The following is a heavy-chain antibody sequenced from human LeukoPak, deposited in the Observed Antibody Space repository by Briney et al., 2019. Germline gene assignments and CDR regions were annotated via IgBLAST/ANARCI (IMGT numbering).Heavy chain of an antibody. CDR1: GFTFSSYA. V-gene: IGHV3-30-3*01. CDR2: ISYDGSNK. J-gene: IGHJ3*02. Sequence: GRSLRLSCAASGFTFSSYAMHWVRQAPGKGLEWVAVISYDGSNKYYADSVKGRFTISRDNSKNTLYLQMNSLRAEDTAVYYCARVYGSSPHDAFDIWGQGTMVTVSS. D-gene: IGHD3-10*01. CDR3: ARVYGSSPHDAFDI.